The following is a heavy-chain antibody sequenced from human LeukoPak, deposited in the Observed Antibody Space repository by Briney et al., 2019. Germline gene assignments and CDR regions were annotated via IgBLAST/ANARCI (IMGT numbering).Heavy chain of an antibody. J-gene: IGHJ4*02. CDR2: INPNSGGK. V-gene: IGHV1-2*06. D-gene: IGHD1-20*01. CDR1: GYTFTGYY. CDR3: ARKGRVTGTFDY. Sequence: GASVKVSCKASGYTFTGYYMHWVRQAPGQGLEWMGRINPNSGGKNYAQKFQGRVTMTRDTSISTAYMELSRLRSDDTAVYYCARKGRVTGTFDYWGQGTLVTVSS.